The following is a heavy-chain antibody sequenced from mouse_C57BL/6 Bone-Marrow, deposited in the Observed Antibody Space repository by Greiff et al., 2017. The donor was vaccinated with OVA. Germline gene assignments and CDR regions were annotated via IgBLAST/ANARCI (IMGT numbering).Heavy chain of an antibody. Sequence: VQLQQPGAELVKPGASVKLSCKASGYTFTSYWMHWVKQRPGQGLEWIGMIHPNSGSTNYNEKFKSKATLTVDKSSSTAYMQLSSLTSEDSAVYYCARAYYSNYVPFDYWGQGTTLTVSS. V-gene: IGHV1-64*01. CDR2: IHPNSGST. CDR1: GYTFTSYW. CDR3: ARAYYSNYVPFDY. D-gene: IGHD2-5*01. J-gene: IGHJ2*01.